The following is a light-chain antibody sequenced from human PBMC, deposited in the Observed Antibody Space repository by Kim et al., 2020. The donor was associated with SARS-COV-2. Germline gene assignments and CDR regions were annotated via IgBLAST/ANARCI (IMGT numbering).Light chain of an antibody. CDR2: EVS. Sequence: QSALTQPASVSGSPGQSITISCTGTSSDVGSYNLVSWYQQHPGKAPQLMIYEVSKRPSGVSNRFSGSKSGNTASLTISGLQAEDEADYYCCSYVVFG. V-gene: IGLV2-23*02. J-gene: IGLJ2*01. CDR3: CSYVV. CDR1: SSDVGSYNL.